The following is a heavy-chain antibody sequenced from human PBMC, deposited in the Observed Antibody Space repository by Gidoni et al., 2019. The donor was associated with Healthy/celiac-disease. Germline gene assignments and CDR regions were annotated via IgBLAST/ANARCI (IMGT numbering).Heavy chain of an antibody. CDR1: GGSFSGYS. CDR3: ARGRPYYYGSGSYYKSYYFDY. J-gene: IGHJ4*02. V-gene: IGHV4-34*01. Sequence: QVQLQQWGAGLLKPSETLSLTCAGYGGSFSGYSWSWIRQPQGKGREWIGEINQSGSTNYNPSLKRRVTISVDTSTNQFSLKLSSVTSAYTAVYYCARGRPYYYGSGSYYKSYYFDYWGQGTLVTVSS. D-gene: IGHD3-10*01. CDR2: INQSGST.